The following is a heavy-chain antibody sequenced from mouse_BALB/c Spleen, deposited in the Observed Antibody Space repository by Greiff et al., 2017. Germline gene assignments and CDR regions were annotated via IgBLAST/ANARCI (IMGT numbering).Heavy chain of an antibody. V-gene: IGHV5-9-3*01. J-gene: IGHJ4*01. CDR2: ISSGGSYT. CDR3: ARRSYDYGAMDY. CDR1: GFTFSSYA. Sequence: EVKLVESGGGLVKPGGSLKLSCAASGFTFSSYAMSWVRQTPEKRLEWVATISSGGSYTYYPDSVKGRFTISRDNAKNTLYLQMSSLRSEDTAMYYCARRSYDYGAMDYWGQGTSVTVSS. D-gene: IGHD1-1*01.